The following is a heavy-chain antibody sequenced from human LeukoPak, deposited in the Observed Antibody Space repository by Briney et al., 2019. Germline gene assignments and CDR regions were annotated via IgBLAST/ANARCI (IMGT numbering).Heavy chain of an antibody. CDR1: GFTFSSYG. Sequence: GGTLRLSCAASGFTFSSYGMSWVRQAPGKGLEWVSRITNDGSNTVYADSVKGRFTISRDNSKNTLYLQMNSLTAEDTAVYYCEKGPYSRFSWGQGTLVTVSS. CDR2: ITNDGSNT. D-gene: IGHD1-26*01. CDR3: EKGPYSRFS. V-gene: IGHV3-23*01. J-gene: IGHJ5*02.